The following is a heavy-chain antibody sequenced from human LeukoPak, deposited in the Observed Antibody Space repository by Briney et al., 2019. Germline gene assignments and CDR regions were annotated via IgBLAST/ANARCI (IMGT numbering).Heavy chain of an antibody. CDR3: ARGTRTTFDVYSFDI. J-gene: IGHJ3*02. D-gene: IGHD3-16*01. Sequence: ASVKVSCKASGYTFIGYYMHWVRQAPGQGLEWMGIINPSGGSTSYAQKFQGRVTMTRDMSTSTVYMELSSLRSEDTAVYYCARGTRTTFDVYSFDIWGQGTMVTVSS. CDR1: GYTFIGYY. CDR2: INPSGGST. V-gene: IGHV1-46*01.